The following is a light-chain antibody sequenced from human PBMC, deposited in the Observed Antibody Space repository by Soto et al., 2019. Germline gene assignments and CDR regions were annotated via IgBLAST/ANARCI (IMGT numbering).Light chain of an antibody. CDR2: GAS. CDR3: QQYNNWPWT. CDR1: QSVSSN. Sequence: EIVMTESPDTLSVSPGERATLSCRASQSVSSNLAWYQQKPGQAPRLLIYGASTSATGIPATFSGSGSGTEFTLTISSLQSEDFAVYYCQQYNNWPWTFSQGTKVEIK. V-gene: IGKV3-15*01. J-gene: IGKJ1*01.